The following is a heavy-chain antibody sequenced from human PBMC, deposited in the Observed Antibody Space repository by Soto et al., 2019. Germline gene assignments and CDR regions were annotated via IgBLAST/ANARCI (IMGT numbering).Heavy chain of an antibody. Sequence: QVQLVQSGTEVKKPGASVKISCKASGYTFTSYHMHWVRQAPGQGLEWMGIINPSGGSTGYAQKFHSRVTMTRYTSTSTDYIELSSLRSVDMAVYYPARGESSYNYGTDVWGQGTTVTVSS. CDR2: INPSGGST. J-gene: IGHJ6*02. CDR3: ARGESSYNYGTDV. CDR1: GYTFTSYH. V-gene: IGHV1-46*01. D-gene: IGHD3-16*01.